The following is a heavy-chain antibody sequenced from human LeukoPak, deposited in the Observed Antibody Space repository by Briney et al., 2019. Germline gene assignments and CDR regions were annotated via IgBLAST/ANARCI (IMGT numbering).Heavy chain of an antibody. V-gene: IGHV4-39*01. J-gene: IGHJ4*02. D-gene: IGHD2-2*01. CDR3: ARQVPAAQFDY. CDR1: GGSISSSSYY. CDR2: IYYSGST. Sequence: SETLSLTCTVSGGSISSSSYYWGWIRQPPGKGLEWIGSIYYSGSTYYNPSLKSRVTISVDTSKNQFSLKLSSVTAADTAVYYCARQVPAAQFDYWGQGTLVTVSS.